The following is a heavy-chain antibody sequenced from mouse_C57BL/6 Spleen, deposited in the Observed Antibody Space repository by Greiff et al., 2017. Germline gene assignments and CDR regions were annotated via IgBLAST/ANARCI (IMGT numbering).Heavy chain of an antibody. J-gene: IGHJ3*01. CDR1: GFTFSSYA. CDR3: AREDDYDVAWFAY. Sequence: EVQVVESGGGLVKPGGSLKLSCAASGFTFSSYAMSWVRQTPEKRLEWVATISDGGSYTYYPDNVKGRFTISRDNAKNNLYLQMSHLKSEDTAMYYCAREDDYDVAWFAYWGQGTLVTVSA. D-gene: IGHD2-4*01. V-gene: IGHV5-4*01. CDR2: ISDGGSYT.